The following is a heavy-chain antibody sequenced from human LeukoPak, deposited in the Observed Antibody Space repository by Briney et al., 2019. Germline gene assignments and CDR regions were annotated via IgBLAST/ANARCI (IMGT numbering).Heavy chain of an antibody. CDR3: ARDLGCSSSSCYPVRSNWFDP. CDR2: ISNSGDNT. D-gene: IGHD2-2*01. CDR1: GFTFNNYA. J-gene: IGHJ5*02. V-gene: IGHV3-23*01. Sequence: PGGSLRLSCAASGFTFNNYAMSWVRQAPGKGLEWISEISNSGDNTYYAESVKGRFTISRDNSKNTVYLQMNSLRAEDTAVYYCARDLGCSSSSCYPVRSNWFDPWGQGTLVTVSS.